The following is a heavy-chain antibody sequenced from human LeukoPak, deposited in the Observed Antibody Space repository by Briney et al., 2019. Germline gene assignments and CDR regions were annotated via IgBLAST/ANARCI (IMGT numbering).Heavy chain of an antibody. D-gene: IGHD3-22*01. CDR2: ISGSGART. CDR3: AKRYPYDSSTYAFDY. CDR1: GFTFSAYA. J-gene: IGHJ4*02. V-gene: IGHV3-23*01. Sequence: GASLRLSCAASGFTFSAYAVTWVRQASGKGLEGVSAISGSGARTYYADSVKGRFTICRDNSKNTVYLQMNSLRAEDTAVYYCAKRYPYDSSTYAFDYWGQGTLVTVSS.